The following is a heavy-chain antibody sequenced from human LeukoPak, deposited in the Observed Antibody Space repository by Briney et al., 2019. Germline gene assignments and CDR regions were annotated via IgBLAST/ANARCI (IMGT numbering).Heavy chain of an antibody. CDR2: INPNSGGT. J-gene: IGHJ4*02. CDR1: GYTFTGYY. CDR3: AREIIAAAGKSSVLSEQKSIDY. V-gene: IGHV1-2*02. Sequence: GASVKVSCKASGYTFTGYYMHWVRQAPGQGLEWMGWINPNSGGTNYAQKFQGRVTMTRDTSISTAYMELSRLRSDDTAVYYCAREIIAAAGKSSVLSEQKSIDYWGQGTLVNVSS. D-gene: IGHD6-13*01.